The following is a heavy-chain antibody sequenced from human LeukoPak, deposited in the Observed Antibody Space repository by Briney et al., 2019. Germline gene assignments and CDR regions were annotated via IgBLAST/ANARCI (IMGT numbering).Heavy chain of an antibody. CDR1: GFTFSSNG. D-gene: IGHD1-26*01. CDR2: IWHDGSAK. J-gene: IGHJ4*02. Sequence: GGSLRLSCAASGFTFSSNGMSWVRQAPGKGLEWVANIWHDGSAKYYVDSVKGRFIISRDNAKNTLYLQMNSLGAEDTAVYYCVRDKIVGATNFDYWGQGTLVTVSS. V-gene: IGHV3-7*01. CDR3: VRDKIVGATNFDY.